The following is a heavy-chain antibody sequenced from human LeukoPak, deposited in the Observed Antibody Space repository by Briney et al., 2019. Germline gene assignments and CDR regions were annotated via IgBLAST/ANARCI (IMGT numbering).Heavy chain of an antibody. CDR1: GGSISSHY. CDR3: ARDSGGWGYNWFDR. D-gene: IGHD6-19*01. Sequence: PSETLSLTCTVSGGSISSHYWSWIRQPPGKGLEWVGYIYYSGSTNYNPSLKSRVTISVDTSKNQFSLKLSSVTAADTAVYYCARDSGGWGYNWFDRWGQGTLVTVSS. J-gene: IGHJ5*02. CDR2: IYYSGST. V-gene: IGHV4-59*11.